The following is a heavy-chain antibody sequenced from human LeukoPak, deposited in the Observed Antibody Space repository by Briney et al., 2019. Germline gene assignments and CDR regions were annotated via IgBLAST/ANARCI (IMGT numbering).Heavy chain of an antibody. D-gene: IGHD3-10*01. CDR1: GFTFSNYT. J-gene: IGHJ4*02. V-gene: IGHV3-30*01. Sequence: PPGKSLRLSCAASGFTFSNYTMHWVRQAPGKGLEWVSLISSGGTYEYYADSVKGRFTISRDNSKNTLYLQLNSLRAEDTAVYYCARDSTCYYDSGSSGPHYFDNWGQGTLVTVSS. CDR3: ARDSTCYYDSGSSGPHYFDN. CDR2: ISSGGTYE.